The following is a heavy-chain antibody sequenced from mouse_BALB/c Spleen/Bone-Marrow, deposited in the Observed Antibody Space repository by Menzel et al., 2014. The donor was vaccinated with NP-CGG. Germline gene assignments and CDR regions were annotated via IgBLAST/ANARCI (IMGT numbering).Heavy chain of an antibody. CDR3: VRGGYYVPSYFDS. CDR2: ISGGTSTI. D-gene: IGHD2-3*01. CDR1: GFTFRSFG. Sequence: EVQVVESGGGLVQPGGSRKLSCAASGFTFRSFGMHWARQAPEKGREWVAYISGGTSTIYYADTVKGRFTISRDNPNNTLFLQMTSLRSEDTAMYYCVRGGYYVPSYFDSWGQGTTLTVSS. J-gene: IGHJ2*01. V-gene: IGHV5-17*02.